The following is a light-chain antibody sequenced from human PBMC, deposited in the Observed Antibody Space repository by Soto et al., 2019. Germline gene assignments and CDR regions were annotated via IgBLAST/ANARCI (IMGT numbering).Light chain of an antibody. CDR3: QQRSKWPIT. Sequence: EIVLTQSPATLSLSPGERATLSCRASQSVRSYLAWYQQKPGQAPRLLIYDASNRATGIPARFSGSGSETDFTLTISSLEPEDFAVYYCQQRSKWPITFGQGTRLEI. V-gene: IGKV3-11*01. J-gene: IGKJ5*01. CDR1: QSVRSY. CDR2: DAS.